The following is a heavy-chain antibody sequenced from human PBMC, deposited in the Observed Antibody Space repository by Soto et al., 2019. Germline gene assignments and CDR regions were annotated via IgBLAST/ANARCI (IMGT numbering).Heavy chain of an antibody. Sequence: EVQLVESGGGLVQPGGSLRLSCAASGFTFSSYAMHWVRQAPGKGLEYVSAISSNGGSTYYANSVKGRFTISRDNSKNTLYLQMGSLRAEDMAVYYCARDGDLAAGIWVNWFDPWGQGTLVTVSS. D-gene: IGHD6-13*01. J-gene: IGHJ5*02. CDR2: ISSNGGST. V-gene: IGHV3-64*01. CDR1: GFTFSSYA. CDR3: ARDGDLAAGIWVNWFDP.